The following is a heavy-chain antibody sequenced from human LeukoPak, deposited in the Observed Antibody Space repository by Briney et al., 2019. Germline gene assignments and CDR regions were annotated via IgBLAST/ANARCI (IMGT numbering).Heavy chain of an antibody. CDR1: GFTFTNYA. Sequence: GGSLRLSCAASGFTFTNYAMSWVRQARGRGVAWVSGLSGSGNDTYYADSVKGRFTISRDNSKNTLWLQMRTLGAEDTAVYYCAKAGSIRFDYWGQGTLVTVSS. J-gene: IGHJ4*02. V-gene: IGHV3-23*01. D-gene: IGHD1-26*01. CDR2: LSGSGNDT. CDR3: AKAGSIRFDY.